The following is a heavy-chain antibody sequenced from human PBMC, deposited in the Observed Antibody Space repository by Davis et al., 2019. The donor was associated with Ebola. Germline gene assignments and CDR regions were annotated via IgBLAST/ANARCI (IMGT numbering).Heavy chain of an antibody. D-gene: IGHD6-19*01. Sequence: SETLSLTCTVSGGSISSSSYYWGWIRQPPGKGLEWIGSIYYSGSTYYNPSLKSRATISVDTSKNQFSLKLSSVTAADTAVYYCARHRVSSGWLDYWGQGTLVTVSS. CDR3: ARHRVSSGWLDY. V-gene: IGHV4-39*01. CDR1: GGSISSSSYY. J-gene: IGHJ4*02. CDR2: IYYSGST.